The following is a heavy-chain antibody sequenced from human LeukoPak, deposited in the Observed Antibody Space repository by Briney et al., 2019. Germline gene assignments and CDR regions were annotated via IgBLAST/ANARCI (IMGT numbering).Heavy chain of an antibody. CDR2: ISSSGSTI. J-gene: IGHJ4*02. CDR3: ARDRSVDYVWGSYPLDY. D-gene: IGHD3-16*02. V-gene: IGHV3-48*03. Sequence: PGGSLRLSCAASGFTCSSYEMNWIRQAPGKGLEWVSYISSSGSTIYYADSVKGRFTISRDNAKNSLYLQMNSLRAEDTAVYYCARDRSVDYVWGSYPLDYWGQGTLVTVSS. CDR1: GFTCSSYE.